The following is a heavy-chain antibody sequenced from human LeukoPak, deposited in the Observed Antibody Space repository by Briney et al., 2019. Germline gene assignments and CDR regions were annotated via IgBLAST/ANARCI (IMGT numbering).Heavy chain of an antibody. V-gene: IGHV3-43*02. CDR1: GFTFDDYA. Sequence: GGSLRLSCAASGFTFDDYAMHWVRQAPVKGLEWVSLISGDGGSTYYADSVKGRFTIFRDNSKNSLYLQMNSLRTEDTALYYCAKEGYYYDSSGYDYWGQGTLVTVSS. J-gene: IGHJ4*02. CDR2: ISGDGGST. D-gene: IGHD3-22*01. CDR3: AKEGYYYDSSGYDY.